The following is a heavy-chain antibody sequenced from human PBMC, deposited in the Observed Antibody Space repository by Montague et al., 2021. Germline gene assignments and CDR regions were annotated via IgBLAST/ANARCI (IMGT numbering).Heavy chain of an antibody. CDR2: IYPGTSDT. CDR3: ARLITTFGGVSSPNDY. J-gene: IGHJ4*02. CDR1: GYSFTNHW. D-gene: IGHD3-16*01. Sequence: QSGAEVKKPGESLKISCKGFGYSFTNHWIGWVRQMPGKGLEWMGIIYPGTSDTRYSPSFQGQVTISVDKSISTAYLQWSSLKASDTAMFYCARLITTFGGVSSPNDYWGQGTLVTVSS. V-gene: IGHV5-51*01.